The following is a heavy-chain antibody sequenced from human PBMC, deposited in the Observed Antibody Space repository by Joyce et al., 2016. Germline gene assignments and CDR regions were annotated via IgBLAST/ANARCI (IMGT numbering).Heavy chain of an antibody. CDR1: GGSISNYY. Sequence: QVQLQESGPGLVKPSETLSLTCSVPGGSISNYYWSWSRQPPGKGLEWIGYIHYSGSTKYNASLKSRVTISVDTSKNQFSLKLSSVTAADTAVYYCAREVITSSSKNWFDSWGQGTLVTVSS. D-gene: IGHD6-6*01. V-gene: IGHV4-59*01. J-gene: IGHJ5*01. CDR3: AREVITSSSKNWFDS. CDR2: IHYSGST.